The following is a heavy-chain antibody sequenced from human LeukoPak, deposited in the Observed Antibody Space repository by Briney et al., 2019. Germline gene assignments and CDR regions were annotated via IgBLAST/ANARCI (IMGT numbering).Heavy chain of an antibody. V-gene: IGHV3-15*01. D-gene: IGHD6-19*01. CDR1: GFTFSNAW. Sequence: GGSLRLSCAASGFTFSNAWMSWVRQAPGKGLEWVGRIKSKTDGGTTDYAAPVKGRFTISRDDSKNTLYLQMNSLKTEDTAVYYCTTGDPSTGVAGPWYYFDYWGQGTLVTVSS. CDR2: IKSKTDGGTT. CDR3: TTGDPSTGVAGPWYYFDY. J-gene: IGHJ4*02.